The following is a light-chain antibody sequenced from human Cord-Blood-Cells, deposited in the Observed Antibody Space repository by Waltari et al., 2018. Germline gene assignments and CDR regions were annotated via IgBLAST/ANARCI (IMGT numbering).Light chain of an antibody. CDR1: SSDVGGYNY. J-gene: IGLJ3*02. Sequence: QSALTQPRSVSGSPGQSVTISCTGTSSDVGGYNYVSWYQQHPGKAPKLMISDVSKRPSGVPDRFSGSKSGNPASLTISGLQAEDEADYYCCSYAGSYTWVFGGGTKLTVL. V-gene: IGLV2-11*01. CDR2: DVS. CDR3: CSYAGSYTWV.